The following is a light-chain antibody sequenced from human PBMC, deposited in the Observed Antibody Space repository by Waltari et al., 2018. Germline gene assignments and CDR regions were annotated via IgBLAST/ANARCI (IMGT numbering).Light chain of an antibody. CDR3: QHLNNFPFS. V-gene: IGKV1-5*01. Sequence: DIQMTQSPSTLSASVGDRVTITCRASQSISSWLAWYQQKPGKAPELLMFDASTLQSGVPSRFSGSGSGTEFTLTISSLQSEDFATYYCQHLNNFPFSFGPGTKVDIK. CDR2: DAS. J-gene: IGKJ3*01. CDR1: QSISSW.